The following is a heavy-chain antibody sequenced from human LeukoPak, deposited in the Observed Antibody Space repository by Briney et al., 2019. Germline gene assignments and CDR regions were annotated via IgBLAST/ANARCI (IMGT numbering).Heavy chain of an antibody. V-gene: IGHV1-69*05. D-gene: IGHD3-10*01. CDR3: ARDSLDYYGSGSRAFDI. CDR1: AGTFSSYA. Sequence: AVKVPCKASAGTFSSYAYSRVRQAPAQGLEWMGGIIPIFGTANYAQKFQGRVTITMDESTSTASMKLSKLISEDTAVYYCARDSLDYYGSGSRAFDIWGEGTMVTVSS. CDR2: IIPIFGTA. J-gene: IGHJ3*02.